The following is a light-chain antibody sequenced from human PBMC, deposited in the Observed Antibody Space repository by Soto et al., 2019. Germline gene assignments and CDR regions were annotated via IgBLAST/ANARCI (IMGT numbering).Light chain of an antibody. V-gene: IGLV2-8*01. CDR2: EVS. J-gene: IGLJ1*01. CDR1: SSDVGGYNY. CDR3: SSYAGSRYV. Sequence: QSALTQPPSASGSPGQSVTISCTGTSSDVGGYNYVSWYQQHPGKAPKLMIYEVSKRPSGVPDRFSGSKSGNTASLTVSGLQADDEADYYCSSYAGSRYVFGSGTKLTVL.